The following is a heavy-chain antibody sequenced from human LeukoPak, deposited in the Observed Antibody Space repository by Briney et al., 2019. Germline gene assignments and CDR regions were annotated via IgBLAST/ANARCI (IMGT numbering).Heavy chain of an antibody. CDR1: GGTFSSYA. D-gene: IGHD1-14*01. CDR3: ARDRVVGTPLYRY. CDR2: IIPIFGAA. Sequence: ASVKVSCKASGGTFSSYAISWVRQAPGQGLEWMGGIIPIFGAANYAQKFQGRVTITADESTSTAYMELSSLRSEDTAVYYCARDRVVGTPLYRYWGQGTLVTVSS. V-gene: IGHV1-69*01. J-gene: IGHJ4*02.